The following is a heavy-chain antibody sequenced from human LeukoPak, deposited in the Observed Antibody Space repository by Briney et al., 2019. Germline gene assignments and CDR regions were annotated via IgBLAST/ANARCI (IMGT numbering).Heavy chain of an antibody. J-gene: IGHJ6*02. Sequence: SETLSLTCAVSGGSISSGGYSWSWIRQPPGKGLEWIGSVYYGGSTYYNPSLKSRVTISVDTSKNQFYLNLTSVTAADTAVYYCARATRGYYYDSSGYYPHYYGMDVWGQGTTVTVSS. V-gene: IGHV4-30-2*03. CDR1: GGSISSGGYS. CDR2: VYYGGST. D-gene: IGHD3-22*01. CDR3: ARATRGYYYDSSGYYPHYYGMDV.